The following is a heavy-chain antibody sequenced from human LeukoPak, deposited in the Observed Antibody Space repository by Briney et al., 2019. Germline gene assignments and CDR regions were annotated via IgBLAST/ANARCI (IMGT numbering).Heavy chain of an antibody. CDR3: ARRSIAARPYYYYMDV. D-gene: IGHD6-6*01. Sequence: GESLKISCKGPGYSFTSYWIGWVRQMPGKGLEWMGIIYPDDSDTRYSPSFQGQVTISADKSISTAYLQWSSLKASDTAMYYCARRSIAARPYYYYMDVWGKGTTVTVSS. CDR1: GYSFTSYW. J-gene: IGHJ6*03. CDR2: IYPDDSDT. V-gene: IGHV5-51*01.